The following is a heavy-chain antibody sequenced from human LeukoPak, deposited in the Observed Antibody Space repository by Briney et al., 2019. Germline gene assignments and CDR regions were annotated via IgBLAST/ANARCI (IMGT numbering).Heavy chain of an antibody. J-gene: IGHJ4*02. D-gene: IGHD3-9*01. CDR2: FDPEDGET. Sequence: ASVKVSCKVSGYTLTELSMHWVRQAPGKGLEWMGGFDPEDGETIYAQKFQGRVTMTEDTSTDTAYMELSSLGSEDTAVYYCATVQLPSYYDILTGRYYFEYWGQGTLVTVSS. V-gene: IGHV1-24*01. CDR1: GYTLTELS. CDR3: ATVQLPSYYDILTGRYYFEY.